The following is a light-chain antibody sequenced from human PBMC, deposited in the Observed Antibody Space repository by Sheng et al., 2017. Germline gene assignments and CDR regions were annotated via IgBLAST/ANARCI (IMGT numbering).Light chain of an antibody. CDR2: GSS. CDR1: HGLKSA. CDR3: QQFDNLSLT. J-gene: IGKJ4*01. V-gene: IGKV1D-13*01. Sequence: IQMTQSPSSVSASVGDRVTITCRASHGLKSALAWYQQKPGKAPKLLLYGSSSLVSGVPPRFSGSGSGTEFTLTISSVQPEDFATYYCQQFDNLSLTFGGGTKVDLK.